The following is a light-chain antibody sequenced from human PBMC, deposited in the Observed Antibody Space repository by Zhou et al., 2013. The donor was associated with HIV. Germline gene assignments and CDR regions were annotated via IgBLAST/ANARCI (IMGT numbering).Light chain of an antibody. CDR1: QGISSY. CDR3: QQYNGD. J-gene: IGKJ2*01. CDR2: AAS. Sequence: AIRMTQSPSSFSASTGDRVTITCRASQGISSYLAWYQQKPGKAPKLLIYAASTLQSGVQSRFSGSGSGTDFTLTISCLQSEDFATYYCQQYNGDFGQGTKLEIK. V-gene: IGKV1-8*01.